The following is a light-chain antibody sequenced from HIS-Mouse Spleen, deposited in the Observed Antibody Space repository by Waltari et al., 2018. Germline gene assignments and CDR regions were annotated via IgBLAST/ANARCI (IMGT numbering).Light chain of an antibody. CDR3: CSYAGSSTFVVV. CDR1: SSDVGSYNL. V-gene: IGLV2-23*03. J-gene: IGLJ2*01. CDR2: EGS. Sequence: QSALTQPASVSGSPGQSITISCTGTSSDVGSYNLVSWYQQHPGKAPKLMIYEGSKRPSGVSNRVSGSKSGTTASLTISGLQAEDEADYYCCSYAGSSTFVVVFGGGTKLTVL.